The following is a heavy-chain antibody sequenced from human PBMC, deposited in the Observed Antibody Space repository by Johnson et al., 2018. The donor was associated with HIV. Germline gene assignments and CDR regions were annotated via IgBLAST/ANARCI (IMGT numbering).Heavy chain of an antibody. CDR1: GFSFGDCY. Sequence: QEKLVESGGGLVKPGGSLRLSCVASGFSFGDCYMSWIRQAPGKGLEWISDINTSGTTVHYSDSVKGRLAISRDNAKNSLYLQMSSLRAEDTAVYFCAKFEGFITVNRVVGDDFDIWGQGTMVSVSS. D-gene: IGHD3-10*01. J-gene: IGHJ3*02. CDR2: INTSGTTV. CDR3: AKFEGFITVNRVVGDDFDI. V-gene: IGHV3-11*04.